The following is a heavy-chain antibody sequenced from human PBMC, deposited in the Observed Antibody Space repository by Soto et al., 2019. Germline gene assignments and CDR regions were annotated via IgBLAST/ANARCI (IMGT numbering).Heavy chain of an antibody. J-gene: IGHJ4*02. CDR3: ARILMNYYRLDY. Sequence: TLSLTSTNSGASINRGDYDRSWIRQPPGKGLEWIGHIYYSGSTYYNPSLKSRAGISVDSSKSQVSLKLTSVTAADTAVYLCARILMNYYRLDYWGQGALVIVSS. CDR2: IYYSGST. CDR1: GASINRGDYD. D-gene: IGHD3-10*01. V-gene: IGHV4-30-4*01.